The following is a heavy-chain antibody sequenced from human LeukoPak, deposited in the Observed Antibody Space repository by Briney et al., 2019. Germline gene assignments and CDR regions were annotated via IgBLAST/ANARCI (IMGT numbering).Heavy chain of an antibody. V-gene: IGHV3-7*01. D-gene: IGHD2-2*01. Sequence: GGSLRLSCAASGFTFSNYWMSWVRQAPGKGLEWVANIKQDGSEKYYVDSVKGRFTTSRDNARNSLYLQMNSLRAEDTAVYYCARRRCSSTSCFLDYWGQGTLVTVSS. CDR3: ARRRCSSTSCFLDY. CDR1: GFTFSNYW. CDR2: IKQDGSEK. J-gene: IGHJ4*02.